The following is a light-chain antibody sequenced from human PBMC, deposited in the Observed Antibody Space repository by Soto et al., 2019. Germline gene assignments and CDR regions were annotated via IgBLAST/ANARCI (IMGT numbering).Light chain of an antibody. J-gene: IGKJ4*01. CDR3: HQYFTLPS. V-gene: IGKV4-1*01. Sequence: IVMTQSPASLTVSLGERATINCKSSQTVFTGSSNKNYLARYQYKPGQAPKLLMYWATARESGVPDRFRGSGFGTDFTLTITSVQAEDVAVYYCHQYFTLPSFGGGTKVDIK. CDR1: QTVFTGSSNKNY. CDR2: WAT.